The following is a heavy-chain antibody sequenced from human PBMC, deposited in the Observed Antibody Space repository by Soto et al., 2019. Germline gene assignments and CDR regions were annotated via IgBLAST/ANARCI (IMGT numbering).Heavy chain of an antibody. CDR3: ATGYSGYDLLRLDF. D-gene: IGHD5-12*01. CDR2: FDPAHGER. J-gene: IGHJ4*02. Sequence: QVHLVQSGAEVKKPGASVKVSCKVYGYTLSELCIHWVRQAPGKGLEWMGTFDPAHGERSYSQNFQGRVTMTEDTSTDTANMELSSLRSEDTAMYYCATGYSGYDLLRLDFWGQGTLVTVYS. V-gene: IGHV1-24*01. CDR1: GYTLSELC.